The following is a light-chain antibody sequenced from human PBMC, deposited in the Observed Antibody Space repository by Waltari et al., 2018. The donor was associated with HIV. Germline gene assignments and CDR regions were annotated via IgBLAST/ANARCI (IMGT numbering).Light chain of an antibody. CDR1: NSNVGSNP. J-gene: IGLJ3*02. Sequence: QSLLTQPPSASGTPGRRVTISCSGNNSNVGSNPVNWYRQVPGTAPKLLMFSNNQRPSGVPDRFSGSKSGTSASLAIRGLKSEDEADYYCAARDDSLNAWVFGGGTKVTVL. CDR3: AARDDSLNAWV. CDR2: SNN. V-gene: IGLV1-44*01.